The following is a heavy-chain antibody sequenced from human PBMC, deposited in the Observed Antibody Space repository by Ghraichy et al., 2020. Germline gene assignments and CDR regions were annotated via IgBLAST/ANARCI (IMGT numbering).Heavy chain of an antibody. J-gene: IGHJ4*02. V-gene: IGHV4-61*01. D-gene: IGHD5-12*01. CDR2: IYYSGST. CDR3: ARGRGGIVATIDYFDY. Sequence: SETLSLTCTVSGGSVSSGSYYWSWIRQPPGKGLEWIGYIYYSGSTNYNPSLKSRVTISVDTSKNQFSLKLSSVTAADTAVYYCARGRGGIVATIDYFDYWGQGTLVTVSS. CDR1: GGSVSSGSYY.